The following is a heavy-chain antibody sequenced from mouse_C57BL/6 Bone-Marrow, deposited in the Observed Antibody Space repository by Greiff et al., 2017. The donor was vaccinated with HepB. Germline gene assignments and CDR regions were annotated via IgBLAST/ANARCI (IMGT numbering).Heavy chain of an antibody. D-gene: IGHD4-1*01. CDR2: ISSGGDYI. V-gene: IGHV5-9-1*02. CDR1: GFTFSSYA. Sequence: EVKLLESGEGLVKPGGSLKLSCAASGFTFSSYAMSWVRQTPEKRLEWVAYISSGGDYIYYADTVKGRFTISRDNARNTLYLQMSSLKSEDTAMYYCTRDGTAGFAYWGQGTLVTVSA. CDR3: TRDGTAGFAY. J-gene: IGHJ3*01.